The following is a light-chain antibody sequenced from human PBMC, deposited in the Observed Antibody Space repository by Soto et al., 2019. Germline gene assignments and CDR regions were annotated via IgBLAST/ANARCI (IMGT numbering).Light chain of an antibody. CDR2: GAS. J-gene: IGKJ1*01. V-gene: IGKV3-20*01. CDR1: QSVDSTF. Sequence: EIVLTQSPGSLSLSPGERATLSCRASQSVDSTFFAWYQKEPGQAPRLLIYGASKTATGLPDRFSGSGCGTDFTLSISRLEPEYFVVYYCQQYMSSVTFGQGTKVEIK. CDR3: QQYMSSVT.